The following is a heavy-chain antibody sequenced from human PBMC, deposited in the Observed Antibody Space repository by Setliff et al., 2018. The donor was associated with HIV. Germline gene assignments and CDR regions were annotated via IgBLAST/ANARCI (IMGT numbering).Heavy chain of an antibody. CDR3: ARGMIVATITNFYYYMDV. CDR1: GGSITTAPYN. D-gene: IGHD5-12*01. Sequence: GGSITTAPYNWGWIRQSPGKGLEWVGSLFSSGSTNYNPSLKSRVTMSVDTSNNQFSLKLSSVTAADTAVYYCARGMIVATITNFYYYMDVWGKGTTVTVSS. J-gene: IGHJ6*03. V-gene: IGHV4-39*07. CDR2: LFSSGST.